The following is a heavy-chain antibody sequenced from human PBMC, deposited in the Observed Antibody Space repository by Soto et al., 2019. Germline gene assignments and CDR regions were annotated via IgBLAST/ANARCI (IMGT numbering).Heavy chain of an antibody. CDR2: IRSKAYGGTT. Sequence: GGSLRLSCTASGFTFGDYAMSWFRQAPGKGLEWVGFIRSKAYGGTTEYAASVKGRFTISRDDSKSIAYLQMNSLKTEDTAVYYCTRENIVVVPAANGVFYYYYYYMDVWGKGTTVTVSS. D-gene: IGHD2-2*01. V-gene: IGHV3-49*03. CDR3: TRENIVVVPAANGVFYYYYYYMDV. J-gene: IGHJ6*03. CDR1: GFTFGDYA.